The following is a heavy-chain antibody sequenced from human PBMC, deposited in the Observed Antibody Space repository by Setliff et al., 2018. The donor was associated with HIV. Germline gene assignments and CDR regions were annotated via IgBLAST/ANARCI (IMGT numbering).Heavy chain of an antibody. Sequence: GASVKVSCKASGSTFNNYGVSWVRQAPGQGLEWMGGIIPVFGTSNYARKFQGRLAITADESTGTAYMDLSSLTSEDTAMYYCARSRSPYGEKYYFDSWGQGTLVTVSS. D-gene: IGHD4-17*01. CDR2: IIPVFGTS. CDR1: GSTFNNYG. V-gene: IGHV1-69*13. J-gene: IGHJ4*02. CDR3: ARSRSPYGEKYYFDS.